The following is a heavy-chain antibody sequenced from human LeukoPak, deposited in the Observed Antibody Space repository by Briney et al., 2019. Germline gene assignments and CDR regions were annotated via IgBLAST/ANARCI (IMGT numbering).Heavy chain of an antibody. CDR3: ARDPGQQLDITWFDP. Sequence: GGSLRLSCAASGFTFSSYAMSWVRQAPGKGLEWVSAISGSGGSTYYADSVKGRFTISRDNSKNTLYLQMNSLRAEDTAVYYCARDPGQQLDITWFDPWGQGTLVTVSS. D-gene: IGHD6-13*01. V-gene: IGHV3-23*01. CDR1: GFTFSSYA. J-gene: IGHJ5*02. CDR2: ISGSGGST.